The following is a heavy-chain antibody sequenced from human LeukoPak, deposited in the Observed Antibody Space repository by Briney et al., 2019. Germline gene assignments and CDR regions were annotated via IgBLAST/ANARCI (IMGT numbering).Heavy chain of an antibody. CDR3: AKDGYSSGSRDI. V-gene: IGHV3-30*02. CDR1: GFTFHNYG. CDR2: IRYDGSNK. D-gene: IGHD6-19*01. Sequence: PGGSLRLSCAASGFTFHNYGMHWVRQAPAKGLEWVAFIRYDGSNKYYADSVKGRFIISRDNSKNTLYLQMNSLRAEDTAVYYCAKDGYSSGSRDIWGQGTMVTVSS. J-gene: IGHJ3*02.